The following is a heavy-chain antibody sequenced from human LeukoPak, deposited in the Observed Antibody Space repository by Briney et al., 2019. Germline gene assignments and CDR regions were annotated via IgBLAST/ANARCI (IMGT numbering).Heavy chain of an antibody. CDR3: ARYGSGLGYYMDV. J-gene: IGHJ6*03. CDR2: ISSSSYI. CDR1: GFTFSSYS. V-gene: IGHV3-21*01. D-gene: IGHD3-10*01. Sequence: GGSLRLSCAASGFTFSSYSMNWVRQAPRKGLEWVSSISSSSYIYYADSVKGRFTISRDNAKNSLYLQMNSLRAEDTAVYYCARYGSGLGYYMDVWGKGTTVTVSS.